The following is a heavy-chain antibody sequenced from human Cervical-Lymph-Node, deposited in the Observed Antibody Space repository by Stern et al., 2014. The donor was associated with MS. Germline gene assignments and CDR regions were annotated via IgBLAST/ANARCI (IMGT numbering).Heavy chain of an antibody. CDR2: AIPVFGTA. CDR3: ARGELKEGLVRGMDV. J-gene: IGHJ6*02. D-gene: IGHD1-26*01. Sequence: QVHLVESGAEVQKPRTTGQPSCKACDRTLTSWAFPWAPQPLGQGPARKGAAIPVFGTASNAQKFGGSVTIGARGSMSTAYTGLSSLRAEDTAVYCGARGELKEGLVRGMDVWGQGTTVTVSS. V-gene: IGHV1-69*01. CDR1: DRTLTSWA.